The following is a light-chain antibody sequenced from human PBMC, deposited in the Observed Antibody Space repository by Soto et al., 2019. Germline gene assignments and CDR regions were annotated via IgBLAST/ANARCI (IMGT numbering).Light chain of an antibody. CDR2: DVS. CDR1: SSDVGGYNY. CDR3: SSYTSSSTLV. Sequence: QSVLTPPASVSGSPGQSITISCTGTSSDVGGYNYVSWYQQHPGKAPQLMIYDVSNRPSGVSNRFSGSKSGNTASLTISGLQAEDGADYYCSSYTSSSTLVFGAGTKVTVL. V-gene: IGLV2-14*01. J-gene: IGLJ1*01.